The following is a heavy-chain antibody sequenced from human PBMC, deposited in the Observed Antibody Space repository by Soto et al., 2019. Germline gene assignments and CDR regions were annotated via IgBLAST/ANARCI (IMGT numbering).Heavy chain of an antibody. CDR3: ARPIVRAGGGVIVGLVY. CDR2: ISYDGSNK. CDR1: GFTFSSYA. D-gene: IGHD3-16*02. V-gene: IGHV3-30-3*01. Sequence: QVQLVESGGGVVQPGRSLRLSCAASGFTFSSYAMHWVRQAPGKGLEWVAVISYDGSNKYYADSVKGRFTISRDNSKNALYLQMNSLRAEDTAVYYWARPIVRAGGGVIVGLVYWGQGTLVTVSS. J-gene: IGHJ4*02.